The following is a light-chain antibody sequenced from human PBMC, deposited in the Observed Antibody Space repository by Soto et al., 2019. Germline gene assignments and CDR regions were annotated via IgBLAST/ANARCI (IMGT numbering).Light chain of an antibody. CDR2: AAS. CDR3: QQSYSTPYT. Sequence: DIQMTQSPSSLSASVGDRVTITCRASQSISSYFNWYQQKPGNAPKLLIYAASSLQSGVPSRFSGSGSGTDFTLTISSLQPEDFASYYCQQSYSTPYTFGQGTKLEIK. CDR1: QSISSY. V-gene: IGKV1-39*01. J-gene: IGKJ2*01.